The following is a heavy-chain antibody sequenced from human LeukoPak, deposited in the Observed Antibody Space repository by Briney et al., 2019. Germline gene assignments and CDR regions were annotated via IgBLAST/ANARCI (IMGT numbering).Heavy chain of an antibody. D-gene: IGHD6-19*01. CDR3: AKSQSHVSGWEFDY. CDR1: GLTFSSYA. CDR2: ISGSGGST. J-gene: IGHJ4*02. V-gene: IGHV3-23*01. Sequence: PGGSLRLSCAASGLTFSSYAMSWVRQAPGKGLEWVSAISGSGGSTYYADSVKGRFTISRDNSKNTLYLQMNSLRAEDTAVYYCAKSQSHVSGWEFDYWGQGTLVTVSS.